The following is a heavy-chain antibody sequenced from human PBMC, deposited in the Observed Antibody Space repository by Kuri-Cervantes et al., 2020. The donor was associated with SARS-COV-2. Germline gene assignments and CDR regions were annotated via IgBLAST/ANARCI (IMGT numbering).Heavy chain of an antibody. CDR3: ARKGDWAYFDY. CDR2: INPNSGDT. CDR1: RYTFTYYY. J-gene: IGHJ4*02. D-gene: IGHD3-9*01. Sequence: ASVKVSCNASRYTFTYYYIHWVRLAPGQGLEWMGSINPNSGDTNYAQRFQGRVIMTRDTSITTAYMDLSRLTSDDTAVYYCARKGDWAYFDYWGQGTLVTVSS. V-gene: IGHV1-2*02.